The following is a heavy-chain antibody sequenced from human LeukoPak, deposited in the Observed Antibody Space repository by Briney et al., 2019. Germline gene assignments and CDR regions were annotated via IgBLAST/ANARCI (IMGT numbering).Heavy chain of an antibody. Sequence: PSGTLSLTCIVSGGSINNHYWTWIRQTPGKGLEWIGDIHYTGTTKFNPSLKSRVTISVDTSKNQFSLELSSVTAADTAVYYCARGRGIAVAGKSAHGYWGQGTLVTVSS. CDR1: GGSINNHY. D-gene: IGHD6-19*01. J-gene: IGHJ4*02. CDR3: ARGRGIAVAGKSAHGY. CDR2: IHYTGTT. V-gene: IGHV4-59*11.